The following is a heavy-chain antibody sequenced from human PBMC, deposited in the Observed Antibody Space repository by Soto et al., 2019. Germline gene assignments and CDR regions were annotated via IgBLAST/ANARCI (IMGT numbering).Heavy chain of an antibody. J-gene: IGHJ6*03. CDR2: INHSGST. V-gene: IGHV4-34*01. CDR1: GSSFFGYY. CDR3: ARYMGGGYYMDV. D-gene: IGHD3-16*01. Sequence: DTLSLSCAFNGSSFFGYYWSWIRQPPGKGLEWIGEINHSGSTNYNPSLKSRVTISVDTSKNQFSLKLSSVTAADTAVYYCARYMGGGYYMDVWGKGTTVS.